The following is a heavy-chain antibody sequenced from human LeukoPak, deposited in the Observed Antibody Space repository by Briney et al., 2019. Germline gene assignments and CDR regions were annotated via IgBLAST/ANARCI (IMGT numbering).Heavy chain of an antibody. CDR2: IIPIFGTA. CDR3: ARRGRAAAGYSISWFDP. CDR1: GGTFGSYA. V-gene: IGHV1-69*05. D-gene: IGHD6-13*01. Sequence: SVKVSCKASGGTFGSYAMNWVRQAPGQGLEWMGGIIPIFGTANYAQKFQGRVTITTDESTSTAYMELSSLRSEDTAVYYCARRGRAAAGYSISWFDPWGQGTLVTVSS. J-gene: IGHJ5*02.